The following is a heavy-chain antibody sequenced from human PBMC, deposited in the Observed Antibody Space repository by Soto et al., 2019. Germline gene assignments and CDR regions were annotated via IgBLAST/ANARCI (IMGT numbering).Heavy chain of an antibody. J-gene: IGHJ5*02. CDR1: GGSISSYY. CDR3: ARDKCSGGSCFKNWFDP. Sequence: PSETLSLTCTVSGGSISSYYWSWIRQPPGKGLEWIGYIYYSGSTNYNPSLKSRVTISVDTSKNQFSLKLSSVTAADTAVYYCARDKCSGGSCFKNWFDPWGLGALVTVSS. D-gene: IGHD2-15*01. V-gene: IGHV4-59*01. CDR2: IYYSGST.